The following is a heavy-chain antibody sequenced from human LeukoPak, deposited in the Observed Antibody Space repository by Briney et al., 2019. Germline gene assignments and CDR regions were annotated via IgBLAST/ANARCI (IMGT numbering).Heavy chain of an antibody. CDR2: IGTTGDT. V-gene: IGHV3-13*01. D-gene: IGHD7-27*01. CDR1: GFTFSFYD. J-gene: IGHJ6*02. Sequence: GGSLRLSCAASGFTFSFYDMHWVRQPPGKGLEWVSAIGTTGDTHYADSMKGRFTISRENDKNSFYLEMNTLSVGDTALYYCVRDLGRGFYGLDVWGQGTTVTVSS. CDR3: VRDLGRGFYGLDV.